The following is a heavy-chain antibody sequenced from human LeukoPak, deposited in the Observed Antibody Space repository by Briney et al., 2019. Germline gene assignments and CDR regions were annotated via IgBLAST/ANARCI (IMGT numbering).Heavy chain of an antibody. CDR1: GFTFSSYA. J-gene: IGHJ3*02. CDR2: ISGSGGST. Sequence: GGSLRLSCAASGFTFSSYAMSWVGQAPGKGLEWVSAISGSGGSTYYADSVKGRFTISRDNSKNTLYLQMNSLRAEDTAVYYCAKSVSPRRYPHAFDIWGQGTMVTVSS. D-gene: IGHD1-1*01. V-gene: IGHV3-23*01. CDR3: AKSVSPRRYPHAFDI.